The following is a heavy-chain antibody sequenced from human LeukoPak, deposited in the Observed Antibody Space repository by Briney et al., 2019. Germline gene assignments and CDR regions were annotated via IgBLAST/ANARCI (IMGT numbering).Heavy chain of an antibody. J-gene: IGHJ4*02. CDR2: IYHSGST. V-gene: IGHV4-38-2*01. CDR1: GYSISSGYY. D-gene: IGHD6-19*01. Sequence: SETLSLTCAVSGYSISSGYYWGWIRQPPGKGLEWIGSIYHSGSTYYNPSLKSRVTISVDTSKNQFSLKLSSVTAADTAVYYCARAGWENGYWDQGTLVTVSS. CDR3: ARAGWENGY.